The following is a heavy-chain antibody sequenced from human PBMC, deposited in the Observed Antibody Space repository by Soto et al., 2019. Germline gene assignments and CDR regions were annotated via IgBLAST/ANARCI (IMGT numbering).Heavy chain of an antibody. J-gene: IGHJ6*02. CDR2: ISSSSSTI. D-gene: IGHD6-19*01. Sequence: LRLSCAASGFTFSSYSMNWVRQAPGKGLEWVSYISSSSSTIYYADSVKGRFTISRDNAKNSLYLQMNSLRDEDTAVYYCARERGFRSGFRHYYYGMDVWGQATTGTVSS. CDR3: ARERGFRSGFRHYYYGMDV. V-gene: IGHV3-48*02. CDR1: GFTFSSYS.